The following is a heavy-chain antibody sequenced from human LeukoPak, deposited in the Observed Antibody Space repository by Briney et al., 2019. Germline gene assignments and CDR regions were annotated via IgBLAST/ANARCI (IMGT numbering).Heavy chain of an antibody. J-gene: IGHJ4*02. D-gene: IGHD3-16*01. Sequence: GGSLRLSCAASGFTVSWNYYMNWVRQAPGKGLEWVSVIYSAGATYYADSVKGRFTISRDTSKNTVYFQMNSLRAEDTAVYYCAGGPAGRHYWGQGTLVTVSS. V-gene: IGHV3-53*01. CDR1: GFTVSWNY. CDR2: IYSAGAT. CDR3: AGGPAGRHY.